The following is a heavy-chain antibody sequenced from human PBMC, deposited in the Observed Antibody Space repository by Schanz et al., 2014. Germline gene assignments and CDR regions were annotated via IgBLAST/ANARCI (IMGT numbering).Heavy chain of an antibody. CDR3: LAPDYGMDV. J-gene: IGHJ6*02. CDR2: INTGSNYI. Sequence: VQLVESGGGLVQPGGSLRLSCAASEFTFSTDAMSWIRQAPGKGLEWISFINTGSNYINYADSVKGRFTISRDNTKNSLFLQMNSLRAEDTAVYYCLAPDYGMDVWGQGTTVTVSS. V-gene: IGHV3-11*06. CDR1: EFTFSTDA.